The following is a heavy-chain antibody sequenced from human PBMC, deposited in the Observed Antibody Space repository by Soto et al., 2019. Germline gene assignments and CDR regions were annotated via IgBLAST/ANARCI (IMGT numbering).Heavy chain of an antibody. CDR2: INPNSGGT. Sequence: ASVKVSCKASGYTFTGYYMHWVRQAPGQGLEWMGWINPNSGGTNYAQKFQGWVTMTRDTSISTAYMELSRLRSDDTAVYYCARDGSYYDILTGYTGKYYYYMDVWGKGTTVPVPS. D-gene: IGHD3-9*01. V-gene: IGHV1-2*04. J-gene: IGHJ6*03. CDR3: ARDGSYYDILTGYTGKYYYYMDV. CDR1: GYTFTGYY.